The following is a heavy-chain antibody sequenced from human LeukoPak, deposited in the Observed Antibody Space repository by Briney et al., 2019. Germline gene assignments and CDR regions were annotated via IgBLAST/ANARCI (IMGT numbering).Heavy chain of an antibody. CDR2: IYPGDSDT. CDR3: ARVRYSYGSLNPPLFDY. D-gene: IGHD5-18*01. J-gene: IGHJ4*02. CDR1: GYSFTSYW. V-gene: IGHV5-51*01. Sequence: GASLQISCKGSGYSFTSYWIGWVRQLPGKGLEWMGSIYPGDSDTRYSPSFQGQVTISADKSLSTPYLQWSSLKASDTAMYYCARVRYSYGSLNPPLFDYWGQGTLVTVSS.